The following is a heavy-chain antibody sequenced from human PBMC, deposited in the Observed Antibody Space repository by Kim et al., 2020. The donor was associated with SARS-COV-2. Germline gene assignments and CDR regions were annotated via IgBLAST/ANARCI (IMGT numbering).Heavy chain of an antibody. CDR2: ISEDGSEE. V-gene: IGHV3-7*04. D-gene: IGHD6-13*01. CDR1: GFTFSDHW. Sequence: GGSLRLSCTASGFTFSDHWMCWVRQAPGKGLEWVANISEDGSEEYYVESVRGRFTIFRDNARNSVFLQMNSLRGEDTAVYYCSRGGLGVAARRDWGQGTPVTVSS. J-gene: IGHJ4*02. CDR3: SRGGLGVAARRD.